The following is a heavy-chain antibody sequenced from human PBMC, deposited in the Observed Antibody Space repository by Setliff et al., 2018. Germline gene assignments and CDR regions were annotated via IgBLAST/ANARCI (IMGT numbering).Heavy chain of an antibody. D-gene: IGHD3-22*01. CDR2: FYISGTT. V-gene: IGHV4-4*07. J-gene: IGHJ4*02. CDR3: ARGSFPYDNSGFDY. CDR1: GASVSSYF. Sequence: PSETLSLTCNVSGASVSSYFWTWIRQPAGKGLEWIGRFYISGTTTYNPSLKSRVTMSADTSKNQFSLKLSSVTAADTAVYYCARGSFPYDNSGFDYWGQGTLVTVSS.